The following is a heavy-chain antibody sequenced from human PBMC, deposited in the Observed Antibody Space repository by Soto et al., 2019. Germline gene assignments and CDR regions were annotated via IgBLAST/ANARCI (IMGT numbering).Heavy chain of an antibody. V-gene: IGHV3-33*01. D-gene: IGHD3-3*01. CDR3: ARDPDYDFWSGYFGMDV. J-gene: IGHJ6*02. Sequence: GGSLRLSCAASGFTFSSYGMHWVRQAPGKGLEWVAVIWYDGSNKYYADSVKGRFTISRDNSKNTLYLQMNSLRAEDTAVYYCARDPDYDFWSGYFGMDVWGQGTTVTVSS. CDR1: GFTFSSYG. CDR2: IWYDGSNK.